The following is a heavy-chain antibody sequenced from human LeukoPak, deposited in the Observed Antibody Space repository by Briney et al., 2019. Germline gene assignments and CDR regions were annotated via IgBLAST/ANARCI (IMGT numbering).Heavy chain of an antibody. D-gene: IGHD1-26*01. CDR3: ARAYIVGAICYFDY. Sequence: PSETLSLTCTVSGGSLSSYYWSWIRQPPGKGLEWIGYIYYSGSTNYNPSLKSRVTISVDSSKNQFSLKLSSVTAADTAVYYCARAYIVGAICYFDYWGQGTLVTVSS. J-gene: IGHJ4*02. V-gene: IGHV4-59*01. CDR1: GGSLSSYY. CDR2: IYYSGST.